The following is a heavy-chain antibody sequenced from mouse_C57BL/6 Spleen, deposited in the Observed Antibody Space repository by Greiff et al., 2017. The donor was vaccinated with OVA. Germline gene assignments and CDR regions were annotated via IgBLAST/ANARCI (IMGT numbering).Heavy chain of an antibody. CDR2: ISDGGSYT. CDR1: GFTFSSYA. Sequence: DVHLVESGGGLVKPGGSLKLSCAASGFTFSSYAMSWVRQTPEKRLEWVATISDGGSYTYYPDNVKGRFTISRDNAKNNLYLQMSHLKSEDTAMYYCARDGNSGWYFDVWGTGTTVTVSS. V-gene: IGHV5-4*01. J-gene: IGHJ1*03. CDR3: ARDGNSGWYFDV. D-gene: IGHD2-1*01.